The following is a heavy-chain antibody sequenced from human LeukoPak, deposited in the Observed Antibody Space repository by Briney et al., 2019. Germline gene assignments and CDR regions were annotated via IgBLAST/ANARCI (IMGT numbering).Heavy chain of an antibody. Sequence: SETLSLTCSVSGGSITGYSWSWIRQTPGKGLEWIGYIYYNGDTHYNPSLNSRLSMSVDTPNKQFSLNLRSVTAADTAVYYCARDDYGGTAFDYWGQGTLVTVSS. V-gene: IGHV4-59*01. D-gene: IGHD4-23*01. J-gene: IGHJ4*02. CDR1: GGSITGYS. CDR3: ARDDYGGTAFDY. CDR2: IYYNGDT.